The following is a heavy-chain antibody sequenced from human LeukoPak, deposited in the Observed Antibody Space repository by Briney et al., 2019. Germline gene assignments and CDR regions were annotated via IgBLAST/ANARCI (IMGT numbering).Heavy chain of an antibody. D-gene: IGHD3-10*01. Sequence: SETLSLTCAVSGGSFSGYYWSWIRQPPGKGLEWIGEINHSGSTNYNPSLKSRVTIPVDTSKNQFSLKLSSVTAADTAVYYCARGISVTMVRGVIYPRAYGMDVWGQGTTVTVSS. J-gene: IGHJ6*02. V-gene: IGHV4-34*01. CDR1: GGSFSGYY. CDR2: INHSGST. CDR3: ARGISVTMVRGVIYPRAYGMDV.